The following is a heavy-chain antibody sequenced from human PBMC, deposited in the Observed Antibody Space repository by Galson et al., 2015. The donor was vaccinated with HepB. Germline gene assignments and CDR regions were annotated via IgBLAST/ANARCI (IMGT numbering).Heavy chain of an antibody. CDR1: GFTFSSYW. V-gene: IGHV3-7*03. CDR2: IKQDGSEK. D-gene: IGHD1-20*01. Sequence: SLRLSCAASGFTFSSYWMSWVRQAPGKGLEWVANIKQDGSEKYYVDSVKGRFTISRDNAKNSLYLQMNSLRAEDTAVYYCARAGYNWKRGDLDYWGQGTLVTVSS. J-gene: IGHJ4*02. CDR3: ARAGYNWKRGDLDY.